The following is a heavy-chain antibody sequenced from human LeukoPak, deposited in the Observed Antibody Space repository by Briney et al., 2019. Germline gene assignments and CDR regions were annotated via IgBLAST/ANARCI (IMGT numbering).Heavy chain of an antibody. J-gene: IGHJ4*02. CDR3: ASTRSSSWYFDY. D-gene: IGHD6-13*01. Sequence: GGSLRLSCAASGFSFSRYWMSWVRQAPGKGLEWVANIKQDGSEKYYVDSVKGRFTISRDNAKNSLYLQMNSLRAEDTAVYYCASTRSSSWYFDYWGQGTLVTVSS. V-gene: IGHV3-7*01. CDR1: GFSFSRYW. CDR2: IKQDGSEK.